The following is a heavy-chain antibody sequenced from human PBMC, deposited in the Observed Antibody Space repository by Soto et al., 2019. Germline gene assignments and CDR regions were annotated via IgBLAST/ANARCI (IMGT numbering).Heavy chain of an antibody. D-gene: IGHD5-12*01. J-gene: IGHJ4*02. Sequence: QVQLVQSGAVVKKPGSSVNVSCRASGCTFIFYGISWVRQAPGQGLEWIGGIIPVFNTTHYDQNFKGTVTMTANDSTSTAYLELSGLRPEDTAIYYCGRRQTADITYFQFWGQGTPVIGSS. V-gene: IGHV1-69*01. CDR3: GRRQTADITYFQF. CDR2: IIPVFNTT. CDR1: GCTFIFYG.